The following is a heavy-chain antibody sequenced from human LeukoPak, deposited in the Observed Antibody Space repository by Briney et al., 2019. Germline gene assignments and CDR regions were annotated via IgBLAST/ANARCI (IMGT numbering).Heavy chain of an antibody. CDR1: GFEFNTYC. D-gene: IGHD3-10*01. CDR2: INRDGSEK. V-gene: IGHV3-7*01. J-gene: IGHJ4*02. CDR3: ARVNYYSSTKGPGDY. Sequence: PGGSLRLSCTPSGFEFNTYCLTWVRQDPGKGLEWVATINRDGSEKYYVDSVKGRFTISRDNAQNSLYLQMNSLRVEDTAIYYCARVNYYSSTKGPGDYWGQGTLVTVSS.